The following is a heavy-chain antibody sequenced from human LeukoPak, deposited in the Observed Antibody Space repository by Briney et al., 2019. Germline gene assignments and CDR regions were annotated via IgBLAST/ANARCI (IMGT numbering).Heavy chain of an antibody. CDR1: GFTFSSYW. V-gene: IGHV3-48*04. Sequence: PGGSLRLSCAASGFTFSSYWMSWVRQAPGKGLEWVSYISSSSSTIYYADSVKGRFTISRDNAKNSLYLQMNSLRAEDTAVYYCARSGTVTTWYYGMDVWGQGTTVTVSS. J-gene: IGHJ6*02. CDR3: ARSGTVTTWYYGMDV. D-gene: IGHD4-17*01. CDR2: ISSSSSTI.